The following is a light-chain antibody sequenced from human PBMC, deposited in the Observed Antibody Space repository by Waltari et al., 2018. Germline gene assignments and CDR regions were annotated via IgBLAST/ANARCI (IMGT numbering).Light chain of an antibody. J-gene: IGKJ3*01. CDR3: QQLYSYPFT. CDR1: QGISSY. CDR2: AAS. Sequence: DIQLTQSPSFLSASVGDSVTIPCRASQGISSYLAWYQQKPGKAPKLLIYAASTLQAGVPSRFSGSGSGTEFTLTISSLPPEDFATYYCQQLYSYPFTFGPGTKVDIK. V-gene: IGKV1-9*01.